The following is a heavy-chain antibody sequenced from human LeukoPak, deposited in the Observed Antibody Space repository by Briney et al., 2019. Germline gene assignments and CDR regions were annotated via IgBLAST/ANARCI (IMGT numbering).Heavy chain of an antibody. CDR2: IYYSGST. CDR3: ARDGAAGGVY. D-gene: IGHD3-16*01. V-gene: IGHV4-39*02. CDR1: GGSISSSSYC. J-gene: IGHJ4*02. Sequence: SETLSLTCTVSGGSISSSSYCWGWIRQPPGKGLEWIGNIYYSGSTYSNPSLKSRVTISVDTSKNQFSLNLSSVTAADTAVYYCARDGAAGGVYWGQGTLVTVSS.